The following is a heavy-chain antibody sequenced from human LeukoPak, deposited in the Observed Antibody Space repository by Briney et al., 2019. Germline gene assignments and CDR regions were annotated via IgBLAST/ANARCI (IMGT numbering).Heavy chain of an antibody. V-gene: IGHV4-39*01. J-gene: IGHJ5*02. Sequence: SETLSLTCTVSGGSISGSSYYWGWIRQPPGKGLEWIGNIYYSGSSYYNPSLKSRVTISVDTSKNQFSLKLSSVTAADTAVYYCATHKGDTVVRGISTLDANWFDPWGQGTLVTVSS. CDR2: IYYSGSS. D-gene: IGHD3-10*01. CDR1: GGSISGSSYY. CDR3: ATHKGDTVVRGISTLDANWFDP.